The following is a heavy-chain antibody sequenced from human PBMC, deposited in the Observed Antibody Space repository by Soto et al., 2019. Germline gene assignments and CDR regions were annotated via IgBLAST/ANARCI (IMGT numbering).Heavy chain of an antibody. CDR1: GGAFNGYD. V-gene: IGHV4-34*01. J-gene: IGHJ4*02. CDR2: INHSGTV. D-gene: IGHD3-10*01. Sequence: QVHLQQWGAGLLKPSETLSLTCAVNGGAFNGYDWTWIRQSPGKGLQWIGEINHSGTVDYNPSLKSRVTFSIDTSKKQFSLTLTSVTAADTAVYYCARAGAALVRGSIGGFDYWGQGTLVTVSS. CDR3: ARAGAALVRGSIGGFDY.